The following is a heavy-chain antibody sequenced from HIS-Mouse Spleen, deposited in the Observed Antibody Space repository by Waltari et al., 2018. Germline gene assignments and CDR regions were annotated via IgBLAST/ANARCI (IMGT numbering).Heavy chain of an antibody. V-gene: IGHV4-39*07. CDR3: AREIPYSSSWYDWYFDL. CDR2: IYYSGST. D-gene: IGHD6-13*01. Sequence: QLQLQESGPGLVTPSETLSLPCTVSGGSISSSRYHWVWIRQPPGKGLEWIGSIYYSGSTYYNPSLKSRVTISVDTSKNQFSLKLSSVTAADTAVYYCAREIPYSSSWYDWYFDLWGRGTLVTVSS. CDR1: GGSISSSRYH. J-gene: IGHJ2*01.